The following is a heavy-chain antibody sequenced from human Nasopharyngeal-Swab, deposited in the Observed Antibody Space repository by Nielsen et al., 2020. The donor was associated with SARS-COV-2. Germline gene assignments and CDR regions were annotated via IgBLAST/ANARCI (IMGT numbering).Heavy chain of an antibody. V-gene: IGHV3-9*01. CDR2: ISWDSGNI. D-gene: IGHD2-15*01. Sequence: GGSLRLSCAASGFTFDDYAINWVRQAPGRGLEWVSGISWDSGNIGYADSVKGRFTISRDNAKNSLYLQMNSLRAEDTALYYCVKDNLLRAFDLWGQGTMVTVSS. CDR3: VKDNLLRAFDL. J-gene: IGHJ3*01. CDR1: GFTFDDYA.